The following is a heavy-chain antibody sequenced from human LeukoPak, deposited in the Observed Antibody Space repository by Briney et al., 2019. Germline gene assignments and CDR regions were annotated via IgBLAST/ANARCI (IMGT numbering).Heavy chain of an antibody. CDR3: ARGRLKQWLVRYADYYYGMDV. D-gene: IGHD6-19*01. CDR2: INHSGST. J-gene: IGHJ6*02. V-gene: IGHV4-34*01. Sequence: KPSETLSLTCAVYGGSFSGYYWSWIRQPPGKGLEWIGEINHSGSTNYNPSLKSRVTISVDTSKNRFSLKLSSVTAADTAVYYCARGRLKQWLVRYADYYYGMDVWGQGTTVTVSS. CDR1: GGSFSGYY.